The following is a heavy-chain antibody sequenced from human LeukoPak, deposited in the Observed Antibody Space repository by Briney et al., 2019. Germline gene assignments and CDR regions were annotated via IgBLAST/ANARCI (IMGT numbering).Heavy chain of an antibody. CDR3: ARGRGAAAGLLFDY. V-gene: IGHV4-59*01. J-gene: IGHJ4*02. CDR2: IYYSGST. D-gene: IGHD6-13*01. CDR1: GGSISSYY. Sequence: NPSETLSLTCTVSGGSISSYYWSWIRQPPGKGLEWIGYIYYSGSTNYNPSLKSRVTISVDTSKNQFSLKLSSVTAADTAVYYCARGRGAAAGLLFDYWGQGTLVTVSS.